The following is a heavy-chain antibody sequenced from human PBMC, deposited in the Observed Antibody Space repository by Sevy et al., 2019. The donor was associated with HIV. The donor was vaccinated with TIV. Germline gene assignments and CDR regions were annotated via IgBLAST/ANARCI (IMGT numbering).Heavy chain of an antibody. CDR3: ERKYASSGYFDY. Sequence: GGSLRLSCAASGFTFRNYAMNWVRQAPGKGLEWVSGISGNGGSGDKTNYADSVKGRFTISRDDSKNSLYLQLNTLRAEDTAIYYVERKYASSGYFDYWGQGTLVTVSS. CDR1: GFTFRNYA. V-gene: IGHV3-23*01. CDR2: ISGNGGSGDKT. D-gene: IGHD3-22*01. J-gene: IGHJ4*02.